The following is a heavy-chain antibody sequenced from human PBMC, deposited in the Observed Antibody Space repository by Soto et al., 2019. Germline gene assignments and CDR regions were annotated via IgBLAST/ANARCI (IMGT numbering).Heavy chain of an antibody. D-gene: IGHD3-9*01. J-gene: IGHJ5*02. CDR2: INHSGST. V-gene: IGHV4-34*01. CDR1: GGSFSGYY. CDR3: ARGNDILTGYYGVDP. Sequence: PSETLSLTCAVYGGSFSGYYWSWIRQPPGKGLEWIGEINHSGSTNYNPSLKSRVTISVDTSKNQFSLKLSSVTAADTAVYYCARGNDILTGYYGVDPWGQGTLVTSPQ.